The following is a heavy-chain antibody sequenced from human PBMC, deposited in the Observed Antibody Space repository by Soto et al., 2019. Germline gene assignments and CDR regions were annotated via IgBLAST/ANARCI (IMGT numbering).Heavy chain of an antibody. CDR2: MNPNSGNT. V-gene: IGHV1-8*01. D-gene: IGHD2-21*02. CDR1: GYTFTTYD. J-gene: IGHJ4*02. CDR3: ARRTTAWSAADY. Sequence: QVQLVQSGAEVKKPGASVKVSCKASGYTFTTYDIYWVRQATGQGLEWMGWMNPNSGNTGYAQKFQGRVTMPRNTSISTAYMGLSSLRSDDTAVYYCARRTTAWSAADYWGQGTLVTVSS.